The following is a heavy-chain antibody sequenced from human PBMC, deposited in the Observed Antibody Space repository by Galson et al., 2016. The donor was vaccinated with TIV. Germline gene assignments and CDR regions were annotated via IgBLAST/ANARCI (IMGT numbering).Heavy chain of an antibody. J-gene: IGHJ6*02. CDR3: ARDPHHGFWGGYLPDGMDV. CDR2: INAGKGNT. D-gene: IGHD3-3*01. Sequence: SVKVSCKASGYSFASYGVHWVRQAPGQRLEWMGWINAGKGNTKYSQKFQGRVTITRDTSASTADMELSGLKSEDTAVYYCARDPHHGFWGGYLPDGMDVWGQGTTVTVSS. CDR1: GYSFASYG. V-gene: IGHV1-3*01.